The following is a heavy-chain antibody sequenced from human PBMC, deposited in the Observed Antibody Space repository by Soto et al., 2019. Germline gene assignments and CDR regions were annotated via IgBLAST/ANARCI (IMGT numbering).Heavy chain of an antibody. CDR1: GLSLSTNGAG. Sequence: QITLKESGPTLVNPTQTLTLTCTFSGLSLSTNGAGVGWIRQPPGKALEWLALLYWNDSKRYSPSLKSRLTITKDTSKSQVVMTMSNMDPVDTATYYCVSGSNPNWFGPWGQGPLVTVS. CDR2: LYWNDSK. CDR3: VSGSNPNWFGP. D-gene: IGHD3-10*01. J-gene: IGHJ5*02. V-gene: IGHV2-5*01.